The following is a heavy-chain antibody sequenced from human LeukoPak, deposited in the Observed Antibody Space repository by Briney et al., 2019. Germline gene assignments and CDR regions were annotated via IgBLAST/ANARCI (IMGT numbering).Heavy chain of an antibody. J-gene: IGHJ6*03. Sequence: PGGSLRLSCAASGFTFSSCAMSWVRQAPGKGLKWVSGISAGGGTTLYADSVKGRFTISRDNSKNTLYLQMNTLRVEDTAVYYCARDAEMATIVYYYYMDVWGKGTTVTVSS. V-gene: IGHV3-23*01. CDR3: ARDAEMATIVYYYYMDV. CDR2: ISAGGGTT. D-gene: IGHD5-24*01. CDR1: GFTFSSCA.